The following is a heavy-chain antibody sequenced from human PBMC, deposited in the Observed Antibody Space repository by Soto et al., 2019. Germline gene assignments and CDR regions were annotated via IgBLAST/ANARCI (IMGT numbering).Heavy chain of an antibody. CDR2: INPNSGGT. V-gene: IGHV1-2*04. CDR3: ARGLPHEQLAVAGHGPFDY. CDR1: GYTFTGYY. J-gene: IGHJ4*01. D-gene: IGHD6-19*01. Sequence: ASVKVSCKASGYTFTGYYMHWVRQAPGQGLERMGWINPNSGGTNYAQKFQGWVTMTRDTSISTAYMELSRLRSDDTAVYYCARGLPHEQLAVAGHGPFDYCGPGMLVTVSS.